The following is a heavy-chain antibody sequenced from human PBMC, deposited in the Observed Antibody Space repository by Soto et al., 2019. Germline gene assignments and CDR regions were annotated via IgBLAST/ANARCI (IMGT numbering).Heavy chain of an antibody. V-gene: IGHV4-59*01. CDR1: GGSISSYY. CDR2: IYYSGST. J-gene: IGHJ6*02. CDR3: ARSRRGGMDV. Sequence: SETLSLTCTVSGGSISSYYWSWIRQPPGKGLEWIGHIYYSGSTNYNPSLKSRVTISVDTSKNQFSLKLSSVTAADTAVYYCARSRRGGMDVWGQGTTVTVSS. D-gene: IGHD3-10*01.